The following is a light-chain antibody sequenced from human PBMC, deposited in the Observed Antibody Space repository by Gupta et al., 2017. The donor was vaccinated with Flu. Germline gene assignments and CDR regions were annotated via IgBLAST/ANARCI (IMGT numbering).Light chain of an antibody. J-gene: IGKJ4*01. CDR3: QQDYKTPLT. CDR2: WAS. CDR1: QSVLYSSNNKNY. V-gene: IGKV4-1*01. Sequence: DIVMTQSPDSLAVSLGERATINCKSSQSVLYSSNNKNYLAWYQQRPGQPPKLLIYWASTRESGVPDRFNGSGSGTDFTLTISSLQAEDVAVYYCQQDYKTPLTFGGGTKVEIK.